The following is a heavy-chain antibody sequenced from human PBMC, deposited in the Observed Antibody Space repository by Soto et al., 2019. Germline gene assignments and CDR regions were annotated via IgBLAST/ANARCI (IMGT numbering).Heavy chain of an antibody. Sequence: SETQSLTCTVSGGSISSYYWSWIRQPPGKGLGWIGYIYYSGSTNYNPSLKSRVTISVDTAKNQFSLKLSSVTAADTAVYYCARSYRRYCSGGSCYSYYYYYMDVWGKGTTVTVSS. D-gene: IGHD2-15*01. CDR1: GGSISSYY. CDR2: IYYSGST. V-gene: IGHV4-59*01. CDR3: ARSYRRYCSGGSCYSYYYYYMDV. J-gene: IGHJ6*03.